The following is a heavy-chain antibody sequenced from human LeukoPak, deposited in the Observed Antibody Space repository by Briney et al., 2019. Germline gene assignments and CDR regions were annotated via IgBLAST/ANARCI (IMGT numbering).Heavy chain of an antibody. CDR2: ISDSGGST. D-gene: IGHD5-18*01. CDR3: AKVSSALVTNYFDF. V-gene: IGHV3-23*01. J-gene: IGHJ4*02. CDR1: GFTFSSYA. Sequence: PGGSLRLSCAASGFTFSSYAMSWVRQAPGKGLGWVSGISDSGGSTYYADSVKGRFTISRDNSKNTLYLQMNSLRAEDTAVYYCAKVSSALVTNYFDFWGQGTLVTVSS.